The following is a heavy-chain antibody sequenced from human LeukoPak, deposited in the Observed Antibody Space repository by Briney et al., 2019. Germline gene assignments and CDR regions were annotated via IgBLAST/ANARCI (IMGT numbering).Heavy chain of an antibody. CDR3: ASVLGTQLPFDY. CDR1: GYTFTCYY. J-gene: IGHJ4*02. V-gene: IGHV1-2*02. D-gene: IGHD7-27*01. CDR2: INPNSGGT. Sequence: RRASVKVSCKASGYTFTCYYMHWVRQAPGQGVEWMGWINPNSGGTNYAQKFQGRVTMTRDTSISTAYMELSTLRSDDTAVYYCASVLGTQLPFDYWGQGTLVTVSS.